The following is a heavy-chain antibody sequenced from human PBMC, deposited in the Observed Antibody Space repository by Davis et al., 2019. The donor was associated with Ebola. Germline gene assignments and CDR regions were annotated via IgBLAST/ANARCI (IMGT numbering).Heavy chain of an antibody. D-gene: IGHD5-12*01. CDR3: ARGWLRSGFDY. CDR2: TYYTSKWYS. J-gene: IGHJ4*02. CDR1: GDSVSMNSAG. Sequence: HSQTLSLTCPISGDSVSMNSAGWNWIRQSPSRGLEWLGRTYYTSKWYSDYAVSMKSRITVNPDTSKNQFSLQLSSVTPEDTAVYYCARGWLRSGFDYWGQGTLVIVSS. V-gene: IGHV6-1*01.